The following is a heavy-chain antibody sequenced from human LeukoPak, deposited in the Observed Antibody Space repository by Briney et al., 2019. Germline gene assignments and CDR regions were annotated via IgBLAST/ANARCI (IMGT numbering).Heavy chain of an antibody. Sequence: SETLSLTCTVSGGSISSSSYYWGWLRQPPGQGLEWIGSIYYSGSTYYNPSLKSRVTISVDTSKNQFSLKLSSVTAADTAVYYCARDSSSYGMDVWGQGTTVTVSS. D-gene: IGHD6-6*01. CDR3: ARDSSSYGMDV. CDR2: IYYSGST. J-gene: IGHJ6*02. V-gene: IGHV4-39*01. CDR1: GGSISSSSYY.